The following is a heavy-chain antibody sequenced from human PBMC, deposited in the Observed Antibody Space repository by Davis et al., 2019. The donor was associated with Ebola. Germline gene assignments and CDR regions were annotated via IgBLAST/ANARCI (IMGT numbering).Heavy chain of an antibody. CDR2: IYSGGTT. Sequence: PGGSLRLSCAASDFTVSNNYMSWVRQAPGKGLEWVSVIYSGGTTYYADSVKGRFTISRDNSKNTLYLQMNSLRAEDTAIYYCAKGNKAGYPTTFDYWGRGTLVTVSS. J-gene: IGHJ4*02. V-gene: IGHV3-53*01. CDR3: AKGNKAGYPTTFDY. CDR1: DFTVSNNY. D-gene: IGHD3-9*01.